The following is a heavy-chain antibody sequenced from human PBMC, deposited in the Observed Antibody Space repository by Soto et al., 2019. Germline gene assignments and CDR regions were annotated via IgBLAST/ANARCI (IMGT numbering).Heavy chain of an antibody. D-gene: IGHD3-10*02. CDR1: GFTFSSYW. CDR2: IKEDGSEK. Sequence: EVQLVESGGGLVQPGGSLRLSCAASGFTFSSYWMTWVRQAPGKGLEWVANIKEDGSEKYYVDSVKGRCTISRDNAKNSLYLQMNSLRAEDTAIYYCARDRIRVRGVLDSWGQGTLVTVSS. J-gene: IGHJ4*02. CDR3: ARDRIRVRGVLDS. V-gene: IGHV3-7*05.